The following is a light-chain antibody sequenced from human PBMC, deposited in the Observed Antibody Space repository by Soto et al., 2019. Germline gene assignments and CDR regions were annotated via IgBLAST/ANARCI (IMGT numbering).Light chain of an antibody. V-gene: IGLV2-14*01. CDR1: SSDVGGYNY. CDR2: EVS. Sequence: QSALTQPASVSGSPGQSITISCTGTSSDVGGYNYVSWYQQHPGKAPKLMIYEVSNRPSGVSNRFSGSKSGNTASLTISGLQPEDEADYYCRSYTSSSTRVFGGGTQLTVL. CDR3: RSYTSSSTRV. J-gene: IGLJ3*02.